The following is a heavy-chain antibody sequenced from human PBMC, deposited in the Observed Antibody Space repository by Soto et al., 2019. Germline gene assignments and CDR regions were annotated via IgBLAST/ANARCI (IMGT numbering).Heavy chain of an antibody. V-gene: IGHV4-39*01. CDR1: GASVSRIGFH. Sequence: SETLSLSCAVSGASVSRIGFHWGWIRQPPGQGLEWIGSIYDAGTTFYNPSLKSRVTISADTSKNHFSLRLSSVTAADTAVYYCARRGSGHTFDYWGQGTLVTAPQ. D-gene: IGHD3-10*01. CDR3: ARRGSGHTFDY. J-gene: IGHJ4*02. CDR2: IYDAGTT.